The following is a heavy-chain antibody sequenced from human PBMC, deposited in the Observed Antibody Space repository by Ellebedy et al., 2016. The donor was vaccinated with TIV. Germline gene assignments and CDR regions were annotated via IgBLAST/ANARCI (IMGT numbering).Heavy chain of an antibody. CDR1: GFTFSSYA. CDR2: ISYDGSNK. V-gene: IGHV3-30-3*01. CDR3: ASPDSSGYYYYSMDV. D-gene: IGHD3-22*01. Sequence: GESLKISCAASGFTFSSYAMHWVRQALGKGLEWVAVISYDGSNKYYADSVKGRFTISRDNSKNTLYLQMNSLRAEDTAGYYCASPDSSGYYYYSMDVWGQGTTVTVSS. J-gene: IGHJ6*02.